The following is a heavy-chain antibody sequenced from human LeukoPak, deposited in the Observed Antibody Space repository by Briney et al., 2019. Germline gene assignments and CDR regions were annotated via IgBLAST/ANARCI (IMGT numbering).Heavy chain of an antibody. J-gene: IGHJ5*02. Sequence: PSETLSLTCTVSGGSISSSSYYWGWIRQPPGKGLEWIGSIYYSGSTYYNPSLKSRVTISVDTSKNQFSLKLSSVTAADTAVYYCARVRIGRHDSSGYDWFDPWGQGTLVTVSS. CDR1: GGSISSSSYY. D-gene: IGHD3-22*01. CDR2: IYYSGST. CDR3: ARVRIGRHDSSGYDWFDP. V-gene: IGHV4-39*01.